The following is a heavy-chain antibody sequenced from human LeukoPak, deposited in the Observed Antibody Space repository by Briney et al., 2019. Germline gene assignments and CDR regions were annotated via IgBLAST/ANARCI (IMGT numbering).Heavy chain of an antibody. Sequence: PSETLSLTCTVSGGSIRSYNYYWGWIRLPPGKGLEWIGSIYYSGSTYYNPSLKSRVTMSVDTSTNHFALKMTSVTAADTAVYYCARLLSYDILTDNYYKYYMDVWGKGTTVTVSS. CDR3: ARLLSYDILTDNYYKYYMDV. CDR2: IYYSGST. CDR1: GGSIRSYNYY. D-gene: IGHD3-9*01. J-gene: IGHJ6*03. V-gene: IGHV4-39*02.